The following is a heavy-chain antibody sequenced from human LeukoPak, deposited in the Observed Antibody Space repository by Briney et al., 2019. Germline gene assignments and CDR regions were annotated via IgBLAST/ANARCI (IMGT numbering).Heavy chain of an antibody. D-gene: IGHD3-9*01. CDR3: AKDYDILTGYEYYYYGMDV. Sequence: ASVKVSCKASGYTFTSYYMHWVRQAPGQGHEWMGIINPSGGSTSYAQKFQGRVTMTRDTSTSTVYMELSSLRSEDTAVYYCAKDYDILTGYEYYYYGMDVWGQGTTVTVSS. CDR1: GYTFTSYY. CDR2: INPSGGST. J-gene: IGHJ6*02. V-gene: IGHV1-46*01.